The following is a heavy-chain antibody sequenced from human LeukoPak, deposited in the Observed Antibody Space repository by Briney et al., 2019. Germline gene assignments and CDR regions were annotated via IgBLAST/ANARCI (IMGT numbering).Heavy chain of an antibody. CDR3: ARDRGSSSWSFDY. D-gene: IGHD6-13*01. V-gene: IGHV4-61*02. Sequence: SQTLSLTCSVSGGSISSADSYWSWIRQPAGKGLEWIGRIYTSGRTTYNPSLKSRVTISVDTSKNQFSLKLSSVTAADTAVYYCARDRGSSSWSFDYWGQGTLVTVSS. CDR1: GGSISSADSY. J-gene: IGHJ4*02. CDR2: IYTSGRT.